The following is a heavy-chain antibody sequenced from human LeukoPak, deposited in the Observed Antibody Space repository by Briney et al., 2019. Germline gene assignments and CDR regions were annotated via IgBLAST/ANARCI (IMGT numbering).Heavy chain of an antibody. CDR3: ATSTSMVRGVIIGLFDY. CDR1: GGSISSSSYY. J-gene: IGHJ4*01. CDR2: IYYSGST. V-gene: IGHV4-39*01. D-gene: IGHD3-10*01. Sequence: PSETLSLTCTVSGGSISSSSYYWGWIRQPPGKGLEWIGSIYYSGSTYYNPSLKSRVTISVDTSKNQFSLKLSSVTAADTAVYYCATSTSMVRGVIIGLFDYWGQGTLVTVSS.